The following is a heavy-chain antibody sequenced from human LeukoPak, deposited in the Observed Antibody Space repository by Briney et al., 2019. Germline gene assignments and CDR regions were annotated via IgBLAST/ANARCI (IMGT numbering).Heavy chain of an antibody. Sequence: PGGSLRLSCAASGFTFSSYGMHWVRQTPGKGLEWVAIIWSDGSNKYCADSVKGRFTISRDNSKNTLYLQMNSLRAEDTAVYYCARGSGSFSGGFDYWGQGTLVTVSS. CDR3: ARGSGSFSGGFDY. V-gene: IGHV3-33*01. J-gene: IGHJ4*02. CDR2: IWSDGSNK. CDR1: GFTFSSYG. D-gene: IGHD1-26*01.